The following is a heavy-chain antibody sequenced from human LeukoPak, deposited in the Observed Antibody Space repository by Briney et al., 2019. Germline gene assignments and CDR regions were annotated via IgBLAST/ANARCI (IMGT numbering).Heavy chain of an antibody. CDR3: ARDVFSLGDS. Sequence: GGSLRLSCAASGFALTNYGMHWVRQAPGKGLVWVSHINHDGSLRNYADSVQGRFTVSRDIAKNTLYLHMNSLGADDPATYYCARDVFSLGDSWGQGTLVTVSS. CDR1: GFALTNYG. J-gene: IGHJ4*02. D-gene: IGHD5/OR15-5a*01. V-gene: IGHV3-74*01. CDR2: INHDGSLR.